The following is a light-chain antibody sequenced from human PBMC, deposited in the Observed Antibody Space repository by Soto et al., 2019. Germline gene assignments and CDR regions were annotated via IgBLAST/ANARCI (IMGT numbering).Light chain of an antibody. CDR2: AAS. CDR3: QQDGSPPWA. CDR1: QSVGSNF. J-gene: IGKJ1*01. Sequence: IVLTQSPGTLSLSPGERATLSCRASQSVGSNFLAWYQQKRCQAPRILIYAASNRASGIPDRFSGSGSGSDFTLTISRLEPEDFAVYYCQQDGSPPWAFGQGTRVEI. V-gene: IGKV3-20*01.